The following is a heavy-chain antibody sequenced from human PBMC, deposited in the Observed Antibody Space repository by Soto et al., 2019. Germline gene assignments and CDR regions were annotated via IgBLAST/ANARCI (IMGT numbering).Heavy chain of an antibody. V-gene: IGHV4-34*01. D-gene: IGHD6-13*01. CDR1: GGSFSGYY. CDR2: INHSGST. CDR3: ARGCEVAAAGTKWFDP. Sequence: PSETLSLTCAVYGGSFSGYYLSWIRQRAGKGLEWIGEINHSGSTNYNPSLKSRVTISVDTSKNQFSLKLSSVTAADKAVYYCARGCEVAAAGTKWFDPWGQGTLVTVSS. J-gene: IGHJ5*02.